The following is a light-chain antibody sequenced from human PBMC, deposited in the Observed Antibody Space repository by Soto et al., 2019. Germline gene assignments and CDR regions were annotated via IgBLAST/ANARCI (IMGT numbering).Light chain of an antibody. CDR3: MQGSHWPPIT. CDR1: QILVHSDGNTY. Sequence: DVVMTQSPLSLPVTLGQPASISCRSSQILVHSDGNTYLSWFHQRTGQSPRRLIYKVSNRDSGVPDRFSGSGSGTDFTLKISRVEAEDVGVYYCMQGSHWPPITFGQGTRLEIK. J-gene: IGKJ5*01. V-gene: IGKV2-30*02. CDR2: KVS.